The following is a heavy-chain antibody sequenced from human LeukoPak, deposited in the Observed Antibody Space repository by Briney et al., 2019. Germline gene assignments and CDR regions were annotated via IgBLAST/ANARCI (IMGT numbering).Heavy chain of an antibody. J-gene: IGHJ3*02. CDR2: ISTYNGNT. V-gene: IGHV1-18*01. CDR3: ARGKIEMGAFDI. D-gene: IGHD5-24*01. CDR1: GYTFTSYG. Sequence: ASVKVSCKASGYTFTSYGISWVGQAPGQGLEWMGWISTYNGNTNYAQKLQGRVTMTTDTSTSTAYMELRSLRSDDTAVYYCARGKIEMGAFDIWGQGTMVTVSS.